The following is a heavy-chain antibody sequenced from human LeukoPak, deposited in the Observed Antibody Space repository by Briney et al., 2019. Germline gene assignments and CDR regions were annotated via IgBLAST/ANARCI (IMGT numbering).Heavy chain of an antibody. V-gene: IGHV3-74*01. Sequence: GGSLTLSCATSGFTFTSYWMHWVRQVAGKGLVWLARVDHGGSGTNYTDSVKGRFTISRDNAKSTVYLQMNSLRVEDTAVYYCITDLGWGQGTLVTVSS. J-gene: IGHJ4*02. CDR3: ITDLG. CDR2: VDHGGSGT. D-gene: IGHD1-14*01. CDR1: GFTFTSYW.